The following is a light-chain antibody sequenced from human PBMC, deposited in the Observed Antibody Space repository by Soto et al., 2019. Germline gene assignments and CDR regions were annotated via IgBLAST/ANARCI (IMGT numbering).Light chain of an antibody. CDR1: RDDICAYDY. CDR3: NSYTNSSAVV. V-gene: IGLV2-14*01. CDR2: EVT. Sequence: QSALTQPASVSGSPGQSITISCAGTRDDICAYDYVSSYQQHPGNAPKLLVYEVTNRPSGVSDRFSGSKSGNTASLTISGLQAEDEADYYCNSYTNSSAVVFGGGTKVTVL. J-gene: IGLJ2*01.